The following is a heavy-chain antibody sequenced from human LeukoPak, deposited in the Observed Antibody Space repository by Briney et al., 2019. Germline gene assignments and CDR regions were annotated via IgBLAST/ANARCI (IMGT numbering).Heavy chain of an antibody. CDR3: ARVLCGGDCRYYYYHGMDV. CDR2: INHSGSA. V-gene: IGHV4-34*01. Sequence: PSETLSLTCAVYGGPFSDYHWTWIRQSPGTGLEWIGEINHSGSANYNPSLKSRVTISVDTSKKQFSLKLTSVTAADTAVYYCARVLCGGDCRYYYYHGMDVWGQGTTVTVSS. J-gene: IGHJ6*02. D-gene: IGHD2-21*02. CDR1: GGPFSDYH.